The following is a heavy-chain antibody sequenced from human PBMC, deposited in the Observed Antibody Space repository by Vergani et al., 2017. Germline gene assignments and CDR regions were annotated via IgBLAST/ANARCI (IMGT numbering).Heavy chain of an antibody. CDR2: IKQDGSEK. CDR3: ARDQINYYGSGSYYYMDV. Sequence: EVQLVESGGGLVQPGGSLRLSCAVSGFTFSSYWMSWVRQAPGKGLEWVDNIKQDGSEKYYVDSVKGRFTISRDNAKNSLYLQMNSLRAEDTAVYYCARDQINYYGSGSYYYMDVWGKGTTVTVSS. D-gene: IGHD3-10*01. V-gene: IGHV3-7*01. CDR1: GFTFSSYW. J-gene: IGHJ6*03.